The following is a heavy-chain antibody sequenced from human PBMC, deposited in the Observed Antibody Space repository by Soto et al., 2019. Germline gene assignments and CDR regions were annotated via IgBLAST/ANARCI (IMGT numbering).Heavy chain of an antibody. Sequence: ETLSLTCTVSGGSISSYYWSWIRQPPGKGLEWIGYIYYSGSTNYNPSLKSRVTISVGTSKNQFSLKLSSVTAADTAVYYCARVGAHYDSSGYYPAPHAFDIWGQGTMVTVSS. CDR2: IYYSGST. CDR3: ARVGAHYDSSGYYPAPHAFDI. D-gene: IGHD3-22*01. V-gene: IGHV4-59*01. CDR1: GGSISSYY. J-gene: IGHJ3*02.